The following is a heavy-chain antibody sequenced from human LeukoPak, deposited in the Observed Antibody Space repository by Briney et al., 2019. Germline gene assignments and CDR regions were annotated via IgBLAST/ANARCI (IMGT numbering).Heavy chain of an antibody. CDR2: IRSKANSYAT. CDR3: TPLYYSDTSGMGY. J-gene: IGHJ4*02. CDR1: GFTFSGST. Sequence: GGSLRLSCAASGFTFSGSTIHWVRQASGKGLEWVGLIRSKANSYATAYAASVKGRFTISRDDSKNTAYLQMNSLKTENTAVYYCTPLYYSDTSGMGYWGQGTLVTVSS. D-gene: IGHD3-22*01. V-gene: IGHV3-73*01.